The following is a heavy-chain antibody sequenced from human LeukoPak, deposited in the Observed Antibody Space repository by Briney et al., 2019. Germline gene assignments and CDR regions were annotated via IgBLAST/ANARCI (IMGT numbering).Heavy chain of an antibody. CDR3: ARDGLPAAYDAFDI. V-gene: IGHV4-34*01. D-gene: IGHD2-2*01. CDR2: INHSGST. CDR1: GGSFSGYY. J-gene: IGHJ3*02. Sequence: SETLSLTCAVYGGSFSGYYWGWIRQPPGKGLEWIGEINHSGSTNYNPSLKSRVTISVDTSKNQFSLKLSSVTAADTAVYYCARDGLPAAYDAFDIWGQGTMVTVSS.